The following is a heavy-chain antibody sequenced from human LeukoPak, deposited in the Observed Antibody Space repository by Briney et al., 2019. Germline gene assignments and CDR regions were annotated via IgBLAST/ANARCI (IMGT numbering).Heavy chain of an antibody. J-gene: IGHJ4*02. CDR3: TTRGTTVTRTLRFDY. V-gene: IGHV3-15*01. Sequence: GGSLRLSCAASGFTFSKAWMSWVRQAPGKGLEWVGRIKSKTDGGTTDYAAPVKGRFTISRDDSKNTLYLQMNSLKTEDTAVYYCTTRGTTVTRTLRFDYWGQGTLVTVSS. D-gene: IGHD4-17*01. CDR2: IKSKTDGGTT. CDR1: GFTFSKAW.